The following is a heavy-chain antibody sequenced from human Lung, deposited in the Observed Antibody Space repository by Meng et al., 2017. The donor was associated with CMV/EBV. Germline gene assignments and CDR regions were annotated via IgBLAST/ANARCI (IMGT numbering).Heavy chain of an antibody. J-gene: IGHJ6*02. CDR1: GYNFTGYY. CDR3: ARVKRYCTGGSCSSTGYYGMDV. Sequence: ASXXVSCKASGYNFTGYYMHWVRQAPGQGLEWMGWINPNSGDTNYAQKFQGRVTMTGDTSITTAYMELSRLRSDDMAVYYCARVKRYCTGGSCSSTGYYGMDVWGQGTXVTVSS. V-gene: IGHV1-2*02. CDR2: INPNSGDT. D-gene: IGHD2-15*01.